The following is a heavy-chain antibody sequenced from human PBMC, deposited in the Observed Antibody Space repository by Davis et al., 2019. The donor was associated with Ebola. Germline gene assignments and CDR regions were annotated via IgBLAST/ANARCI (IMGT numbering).Heavy chain of an antibody. V-gene: IGHV3-72*01. Sequence: GGSLRLSCAASGFVFSSYVMSWIRLTPGKGLEWVGLSRNKKNRYSTEYAASVKGRFTISRDDSKNLLYLEMNSLRTEDTAVYYCVTENWYRFESWGQGTLVTVSS. J-gene: IGHJ4*02. CDR1: GFVFSSYV. D-gene: IGHD1/OR15-1a*01. CDR2: SRNKKNRYST. CDR3: VTENWYRFES.